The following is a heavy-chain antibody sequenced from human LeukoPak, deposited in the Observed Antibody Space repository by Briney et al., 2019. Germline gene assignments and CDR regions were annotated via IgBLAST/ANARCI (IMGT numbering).Heavy chain of an antibody. V-gene: IGHV4-31*03. J-gene: IGHJ4*02. Sequence: SETLSLTCTVSGGSISSGGYYWSWIRQHPGKGLEWIGYIYYSGSTDYNPSLKSRVTISVDTSKNQFSLKLSSVTAADTAVYYCARVAYHDSSGYYYNFDYWGQGTLATVSS. D-gene: IGHD3-22*01. CDR1: GGSISSGGYY. CDR2: IYYSGST. CDR3: ARVAYHDSSGYYYNFDY.